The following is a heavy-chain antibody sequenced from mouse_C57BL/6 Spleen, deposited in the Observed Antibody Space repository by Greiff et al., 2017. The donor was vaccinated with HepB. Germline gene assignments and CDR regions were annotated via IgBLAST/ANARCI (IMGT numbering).Heavy chain of an antibody. CDR2: ISSGSSTI. Sequence: EVQLKESGGGLVKPGGSLKLSCAASGFTFSDYGMHWVRQAPEKGLEWVAYISSGSSTIYYADTVKGRFTISRDNAKNTLFLQMTSLRSEDTAMYYCANYYGSYAMDYWGQGTSVTVSS. J-gene: IGHJ4*01. CDR1: GFTFSDYG. D-gene: IGHD1-1*01. V-gene: IGHV5-17*01. CDR3: ANYYGSYAMDY.